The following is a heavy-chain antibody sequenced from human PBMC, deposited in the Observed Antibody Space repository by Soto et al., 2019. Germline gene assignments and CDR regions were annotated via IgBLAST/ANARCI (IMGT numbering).Heavy chain of an antibody. CDR2: ISNDGSNK. CDR1: GFTFSSSW. Sequence: GGSLRLSCAASGFTFSSSWMHWVRQAPGKGLVWVAVISNDGSNKYYADSVKGRFTISRDNSKNTLYLQMNSLRAEDTAVYYCAKRPHPGLPVYWGQGTLVTVSS. CDR3: AKRPHPGLPVY. V-gene: IGHV3-30*18. D-gene: IGHD5-18*01. J-gene: IGHJ4*02.